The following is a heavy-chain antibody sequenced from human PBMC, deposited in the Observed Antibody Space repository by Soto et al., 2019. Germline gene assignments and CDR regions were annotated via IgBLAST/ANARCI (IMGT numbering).Heavy chain of an antibody. CDR1: GVSISTYC. Sequence: PSETLSLTCTVSGVSISTYCWSWIRQPPGKGLEWIGYISYSGRTNYNPSLKSRVTISVDTSKNHFSLSLMSVTAADTAVYYCARGNRQKWLGDTWFDPWGQGTLVTVSS. D-gene: IGHD6-19*01. J-gene: IGHJ5*02. V-gene: IGHV4-59*01. CDR2: ISYSGRT. CDR3: ARGNRQKWLGDTWFDP.